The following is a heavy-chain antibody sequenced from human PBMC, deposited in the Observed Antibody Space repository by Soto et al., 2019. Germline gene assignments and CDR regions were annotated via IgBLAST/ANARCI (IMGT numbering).Heavy chain of an antibody. D-gene: IGHD2-15*01. Sequence: EVQLVESGGGLVQPGESLRLSCAASGFTFSNYWMHWVRQAPGKGLVCVSRIDSDGSRITYADFVKGRFTISIDHARTTVYCHMKSLTAEATAVYYCVRTSLVVAVATREDFWGQGTLVTVSA. J-gene: IGHJ4*02. CDR1: GFTFSNYW. CDR2: IDSDGSRI. V-gene: IGHV3-74*01. CDR3: VRTSLVVAVATREDF.